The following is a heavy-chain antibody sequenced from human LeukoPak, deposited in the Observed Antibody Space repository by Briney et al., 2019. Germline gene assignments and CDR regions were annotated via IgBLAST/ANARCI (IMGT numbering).Heavy chain of an antibody. J-gene: IGHJ4*02. CDR3: ARDPDTNDGVD. Sequence: SETLSLACTVSGGSINSYYWSWIRQPPGKGLECIGYIHNTGSTNYSPSLKSRVTISVDTSKSQFSLNLSSVTAADTAVYYCARDPDTNDGVDWGQGTLVTVSS. CDR1: GGSINSYY. D-gene: IGHD1-1*01. CDR2: IHNTGST. V-gene: IGHV4-4*08.